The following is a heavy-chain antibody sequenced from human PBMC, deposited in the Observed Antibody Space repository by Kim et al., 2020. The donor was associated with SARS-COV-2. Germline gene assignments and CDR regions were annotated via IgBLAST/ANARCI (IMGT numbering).Heavy chain of an antibody. D-gene: IGHD3-3*01. J-gene: IGHJ6*02. CDR1: GGTFSSYA. CDR2: IIPILGIA. V-gene: IGHV1-69*04. Sequence: SVKVSCKASGGTFSSYAISWVRQAPRQGLEWMGRIIPILGIANYAQKFQGRVTITADKSTSTAYMELSSLRSEDTAVYYCAREGFLEWLLPTDYYYGMDVWGQGTTVTVSS. CDR3: AREGFLEWLLPTDYYYGMDV.